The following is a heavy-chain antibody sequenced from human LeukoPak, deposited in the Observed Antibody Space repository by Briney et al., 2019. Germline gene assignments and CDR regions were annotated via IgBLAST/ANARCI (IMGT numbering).Heavy chain of an antibody. CDR3: ARDRSSHFDY. V-gene: IGHV4-59*01. J-gene: IGHJ4*02. D-gene: IGHD2-2*01. CDR1: GGSISSYY. Sequence: SETLSLTCTVSGGSISSYYWSWIRQPPGRGLEWIGYIYYSGSTNYNPSLKSRVTISVDTSKNQFSLKLSSVTAADTAVYYRARDRSSHFDYWGQGTLVTVSS. CDR2: IYYSGST.